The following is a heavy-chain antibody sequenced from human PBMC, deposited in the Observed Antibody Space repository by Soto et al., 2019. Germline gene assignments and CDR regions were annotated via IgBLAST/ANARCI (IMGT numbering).Heavy chain of an antibody. V-gene: IGHV1-18*01. D-gene: IGHD1-1*01. J-gene: IGHJ5*02. CDR2: ISAYNGNT. CDR1: GYTFTSYG. CDR3: ARDEAYKWNDGGWFDP. Sequence: QVQLVQSGAEVKKPGASVKVSCKASGYTFTSYGISWVRQASGQGLEWMGWISAYNGNTKYAQKLQGRVTMTTDTSTSTAYMELRSLRSDDTAVYYCARDEAYKWNDGGWFDPWGQGTLVTASS.